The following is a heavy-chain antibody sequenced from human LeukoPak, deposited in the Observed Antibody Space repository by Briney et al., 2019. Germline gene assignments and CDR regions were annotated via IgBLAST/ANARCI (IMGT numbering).Heavy chain of an antibody. CDR2: MRYDGTNK. CDR1: GFTFSTYG. V-gene: IGHV3-30*02. J-gene: IGHJ3*02. D-gene: IGHD1-26*01. CDR3: AKESGDHFEAFDI. Sequence: GGSLRLSCAASGFTFSTYGMHWVREAPGRGLEWVAFMRYDGTNKYYADSVKGRFTISRDNSKTTLYLQMNSLGAEDTAVYYCAKESGDHFEAFDIWGQGTMVTVSS.